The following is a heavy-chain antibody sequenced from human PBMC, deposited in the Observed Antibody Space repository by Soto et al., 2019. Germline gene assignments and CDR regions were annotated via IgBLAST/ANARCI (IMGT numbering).Heavy chain of an antibody. CDR1: GFAFGGFT. J-gene: IGHJ4*02. V-gene: IGHV3-23*01. CDR2: ISGSAART. CDR3: TRGGVGTTGSCDF. D-gene: IGHD6-13*01. Sequence: VQVLESGGGLVQPGGSLRLSCSVSGFAFGGFTMTWVRQAPGKGLEWVSSISGSAARTYYADSVQGRFTISRDNSKSTLYLQMNSLRVEDTAEYYCTRGGVGTTGSCDFWGQGTRVAVSS.